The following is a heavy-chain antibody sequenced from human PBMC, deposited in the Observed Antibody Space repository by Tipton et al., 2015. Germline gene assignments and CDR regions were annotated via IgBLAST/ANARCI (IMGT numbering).Heavy chain of an antibody. CDR2: FYYDGST. D-gene: IGHD3-10*01. CDR1: GGSISSGGYY. CDR3: ARSEDYFGSGTLGY. V-gene: IGHV4-31*03. J-gene: IGHJ4*02. Sequence: TLSLTCTVSGGSISSGGYYWSWIRQHPGKGLEWIGYFYYDGSTYYTPSLKSRVTISVDTSTNHFSLNLSSVTAADTAVYYCARSEDYFGSGTLGYWGQGTLVTVSS.